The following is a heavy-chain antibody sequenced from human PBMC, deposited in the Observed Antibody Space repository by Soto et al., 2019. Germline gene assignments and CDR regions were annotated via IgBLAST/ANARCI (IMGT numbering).Heavy chain of an antibody. D-gene: IGHD1-1*01. CDR1: GYDFTTYG. V-gene: IGHV1-18*01. J-gene: IGHJ4*02. Sequence: QVHLVQSGAEVKKSGASVKVSCKGSGYDFTTYGITWVRQAPGQGLEWMAWISAHNGNTDYAQKLQGRVTVTRDTSTSTAYRDRRSLRSDATAVYYCARGRYGDYWGQGALVTVSS. CDR3: ARGRYGDY. CDR2: ISAHNGNT.